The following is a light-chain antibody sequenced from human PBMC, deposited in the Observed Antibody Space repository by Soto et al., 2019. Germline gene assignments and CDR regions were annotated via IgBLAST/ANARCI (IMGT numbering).Light chain of an antibody. Sequence: EIVLTQSPGTLSLSPGERATLSCRATQSVSSNCLAWYQQKPGQAPRLLIYGTSIRATGSPDRFSGSGSATDFALTISRLEPEDFAVYYCQQYGSSPPTTFGQGTRLEIK. CDR3: QQYGSSPPTT. V-gene: IGKV3-20*01. CDR1: QSVSSNC. CDR2: GTS. J-gene: IGKJ5*01.